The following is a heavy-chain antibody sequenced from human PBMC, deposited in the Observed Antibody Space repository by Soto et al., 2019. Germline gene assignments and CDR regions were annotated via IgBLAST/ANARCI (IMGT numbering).Heavy chain of an antibody. CDR1: GGTFSSYA. D-gene: IGHD2-2*01. CDR3: ARGRLFCSSTSCYSDYYYGMDV. J-gene: IGHJ6*02. V-gene: IGHV1-69*06. Sequence: ASVKVSCKASGGTFSSYAISWVRQAPGQGLEWMGGIIPIFGTANYAQKFQGRVTITADKSTSTAYMELSSLRSEDTAVYYCARGRLFCSSTSCYSDYYYGMDVWGQGTTVTVSS. CDR2: IIPIFGTA.